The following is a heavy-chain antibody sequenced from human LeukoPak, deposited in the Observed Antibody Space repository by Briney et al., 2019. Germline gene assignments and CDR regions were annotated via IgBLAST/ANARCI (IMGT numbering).Heavy chain of an antibody. CDR3: AKDQQWLVPNDAFDI. CDR2: ISSSSSYT. Sequence: GGSLRLSCAASGFTFSDYYMSWIRQAPGKGLEWVSYISSSSSYTNYADSVKGRFTISRDNSKNTLYLQMNSLRAEDTAVYYCAKDQQWLVPNDAFDIWGQGTMVTVSS. J-gene: IGHJ3*02. V-gene: IGHV3-11*06. CDR1: GFTFSDYY. D-gene: IGHD6-19*01.